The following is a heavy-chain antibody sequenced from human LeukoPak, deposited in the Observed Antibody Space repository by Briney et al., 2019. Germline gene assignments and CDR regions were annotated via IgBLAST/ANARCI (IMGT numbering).Heavy chain of an antibody. Sequence: SETLSLTCTVSGGSISSYYWSWIRQPPGKGLEWIGTIYYSGSTNYNPSLKSRVTISVDTSNNQFTLKLSSVTAADTAVYYCARQSYSSGCCADYWGQGTLVTVSS. D-gene: IGHD6-25*01. CDR2: IYYSGST. V-gene: IGHV4-39*01. J-gene: IGHJ4*02. CDR3: ARQSYSSGCCADY. CDR1: GGSISSYY.